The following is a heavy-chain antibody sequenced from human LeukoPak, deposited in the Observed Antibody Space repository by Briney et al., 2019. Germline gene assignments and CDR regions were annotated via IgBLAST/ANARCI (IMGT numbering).Heavy chain of an antibody. CDR3: ARIFKWGRYSYGYWSGGWFDP. Sequence: ASVKVSCKASGGTFSSYAISWVRQAPGQGLEWMGGIIPIFGTANYAQKFQGRVTITADESTSTAYMELSSLRSEDTAVYYCARIFKWGRYSYGYWSGGWFDPWGQGTLVTVSS. CDR1: GGTFSSYA. D-gene: IGHD5-18*01. V-gene: IGHV1-69*01. J-gene: IGHJ5*02. CDR2: IIPIFGTA.